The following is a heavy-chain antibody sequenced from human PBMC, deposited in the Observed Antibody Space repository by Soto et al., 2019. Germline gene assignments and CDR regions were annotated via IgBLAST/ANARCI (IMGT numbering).Heavy chain of an antibody. CDR1: GGSISSSSYY. CDR3: ARQIRSDFWSGYTQPFDY. Sequence: QLQLQESGPGLVKPSETLSLTCTVSGGSISSSSYYWGWIRQPPGKGLEWIGSIYYSGSTYYNPSLNSRVTLSVDTSKNQFSLKLSSVTAADTAVYYCARQIRSDFWSGYTQPFDYWGQGTLVTVSS. V-gene: IGHV4-39*01. D-gene: IGHD3-3*01. J-gene: IGHJ4*02. CDR2: IYYSGST.